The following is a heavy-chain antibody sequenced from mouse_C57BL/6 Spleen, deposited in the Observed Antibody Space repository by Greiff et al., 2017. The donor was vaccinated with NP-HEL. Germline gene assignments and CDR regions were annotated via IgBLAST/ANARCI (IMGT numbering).Heavy chain of an antibody. Sequence: EVQLQQSGPELVKPGDSVKISCKASGYSFTGYFMNWVMQSHGKSLEWIGRINPYNGDTFYNQKFKGKATLTVDKSSSTAHMELRSLTPEDSAVYYCAREGYGSFYYFDYWGQGTTLTVSS. V-gene: IGHV1-20*01. J-gene: IGHJ2*01. CDR2: INPYNGDT. CDR3: AREGYGSFYYFDY. D-gene: IGHD1-1*01. CDR1: GYSFTGYF.